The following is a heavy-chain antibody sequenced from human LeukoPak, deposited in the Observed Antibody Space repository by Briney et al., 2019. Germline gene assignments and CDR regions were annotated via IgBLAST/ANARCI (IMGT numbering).Heavy chain of an antibody. CDR2: IYYSGST. D-gene: IGHD6-6*01. CDR1: GGSISSYY. Sequence: SETLSLTCTVSGGSISSYYWSWIRQPPGKGLEWIGYIYYSGSTNYNPSLKSRVTISLDTSKNQFSLKLSSVTAADTAVYYCARAPLIAARHNWFDHWGQGTLVTVSS. V-gene: IGHV4-59*08. J-gene: IGHJ5*02. CDR3: ARAPLIAARHNWFDH.